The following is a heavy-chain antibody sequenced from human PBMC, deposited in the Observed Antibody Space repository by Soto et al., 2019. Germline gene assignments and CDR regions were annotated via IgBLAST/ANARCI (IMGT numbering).Heavy chain of an antibody. CDR3: ARDRHTGFTHYFDP. J-gene: IGHJ5*02. CDR1: GGSFSGYY. CDR2: INHSGSN. V-gene: IGHV4-34*01. Sequence: SETLSLTCAVYGGSFSGYYWSWIRQPPGKGLEWVGEINHSGSNNYNPWLQSRVTISLDTSNNQLSLKLTSMTAADTAVYYCARDRHTGFTHYFDPCGQGTLVTVYS. D-gene: IGHD5-12*01.